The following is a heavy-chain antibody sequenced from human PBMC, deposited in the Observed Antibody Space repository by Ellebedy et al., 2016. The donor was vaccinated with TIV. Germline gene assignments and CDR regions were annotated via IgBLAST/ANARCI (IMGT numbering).Heavy chain of an antibody. V-gene: IGHV4-34*01. CDR3: VRGLSTGGTFGGYDS. CDR2: INQSGTT. D-gene: IGHD6-13*01. Sequence: SETLSLTCAVDGESFSVHFWTWIRQPPGKGLEWIGEINQSGTTNFNPSPKGRVTTSIDSSNNQFSLRLTSVTAADTAVYYCVRGLSTGGTFGGYDSWGQGMQVSVSS. CDR1: GESFSVHF. J-gene: IGHJ4*02.